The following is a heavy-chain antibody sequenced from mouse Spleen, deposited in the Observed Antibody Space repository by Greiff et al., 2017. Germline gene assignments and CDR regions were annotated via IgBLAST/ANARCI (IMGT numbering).Heavy chain of an antibody. CDR1: GFSLTSYG. CDR3: AREGLGGFAY. J-gene: IGHJ3*01. V-gene: IGHV2-2*02. Sequence: VKLVESGPGLVQPSQSLSITCTVSGFSLTSYGVHWVRQSPGKGLEWLGVIWSGGSTDYNAAFISRLSISKDNSKSQVFFKMNSLQANDTAIYYCAREGLGGFAYWGQGTLVTVSA. CDR2: IWSGGST. D-gene: IGHD4-1*01.